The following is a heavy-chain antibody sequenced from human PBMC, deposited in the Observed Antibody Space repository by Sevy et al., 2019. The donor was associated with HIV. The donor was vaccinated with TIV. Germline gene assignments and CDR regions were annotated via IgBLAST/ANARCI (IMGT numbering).Heavy chain of an antibody. CDR1: GGSISSSSYY. CDR2: IYYSGST. CDR3: ARGEARLDAFDI. D-gene: IGHD6-6*01. J-gene: IGHJ3*02. Sequence: SETLSLTCTVSGGSISSSSYYWGWIRQPPWKGLEWIGSIYYSGSTYYNPSLKSRVTISVDTSKNQFSLKLSSVTAADTAVYYCARGEARLDAFDIWGQGTMVTVSS. V-gene: IGHV4-39*01.